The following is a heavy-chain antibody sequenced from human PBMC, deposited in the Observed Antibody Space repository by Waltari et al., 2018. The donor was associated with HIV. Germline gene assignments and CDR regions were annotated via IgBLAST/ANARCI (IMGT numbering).Heavy chain of an antibody. V-gene: IGHV3-30*01. CDR1: GFTFSVYS. J-gene: IGHJ4*02. D-gene: IGHD5-18*01. Sequence: QVQLVESGVGVVQPGTSLRLSCAASGFTFSVYSMNWVRQAPGKGLEWVAVISHDGNYKSCADSVRGRFAISRDNSKNTLYLQMNSLRPEDTALYYCARVGVGYSYGNGLDYWGQGTLVTVPS. CDR2: ISHDGNYK. CDR3: ARVGVGYSYGNGLDY.